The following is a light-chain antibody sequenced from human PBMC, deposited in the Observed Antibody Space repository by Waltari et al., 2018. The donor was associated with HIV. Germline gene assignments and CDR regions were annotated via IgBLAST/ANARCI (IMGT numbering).Light chain of an antibody. J-gene: IGLJ3*02. Sequence: SYVLTQPPSVSVAPGKTARITCGGNNIGSKRVHWYQQKPGQAPVLVIYYDSDRPSGIPERFSGSNSGNTATLTISRVEAGDEADYYCQVWGSSSDPWVFGGGTKLTVL. CDR1: NIGSKR. V-gene: IGLV3-21*04. CDR3: QVWGSSSDPWV. CDR2: YDS.